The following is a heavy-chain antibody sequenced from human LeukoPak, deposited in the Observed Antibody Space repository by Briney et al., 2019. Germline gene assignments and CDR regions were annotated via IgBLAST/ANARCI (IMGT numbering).Heavy chain of an antibody. J-gene: IGHJ3*02. D-gene: IGHD3-22*01. Sequence: SETLSLTCTVSGGSISGYYWSWIRQSPGKGLVWIGYIYYNGNTNYNPSLKSRVTISVDMSKNQFSLKLSSVTAADTALYYCARYFTYYYDSSGYPRDAFDIWGHGTMVTVSS. CDR3: ARYFTYYYDSSGYPRDAFDI. CDR1: GGSISGYY. CDR2: IYYNGNT. V-gene: IGHV4-59*08.